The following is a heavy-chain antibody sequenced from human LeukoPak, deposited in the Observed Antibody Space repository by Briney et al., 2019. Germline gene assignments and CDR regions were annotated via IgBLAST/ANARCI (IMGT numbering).Heavy chain of an antibody. CDR3: AKDRDYGDYPSAYYYYMDV. J-gene: IGHJ6*03. CDR1: GFTFSTYG. Sequence: PGGSLRLSCAASGFTFSTYGIHWVRQAPGKGLEWVAFIRYDGTNKWYADSVKGRFTISRDNSKNMLYLQMNSLRAEDTAVYHCAKDRDYGDYPSAYYYYMDVWAKGTTVTVSS. D-gene: IGHD4-17*01. CDR2: IRYDGTNK. V-gene: IGHV3-30*02.